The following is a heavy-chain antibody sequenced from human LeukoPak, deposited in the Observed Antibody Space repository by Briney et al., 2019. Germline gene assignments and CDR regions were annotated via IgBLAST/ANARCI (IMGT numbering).Heavy chain of an antibody. D-gene: IGHD2-2*02. V-gene: IGHV3-30*03. CDR3: ARVHTSFVDF. J-gene: IGHJ4*02. CDR1: GFTFRSYG. CDR2: ISYDGSKK. Sequence: GGSLRLSCAASGFTFRSYGMHWVRQAPGKGLEWVAVISYDGSKKYYGDSVKGRISISRDNAKNTLYLQMNSLRADDTAVYYCARVHTSFVDFWGQGTLVTVSS.